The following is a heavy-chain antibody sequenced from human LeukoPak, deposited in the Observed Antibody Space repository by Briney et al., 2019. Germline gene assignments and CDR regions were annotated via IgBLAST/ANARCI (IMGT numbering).Heavy chain of an antibody. V-gene: IGHV1-8*02. CDR2: VHPDNGNT. J-gene: IGHJ5*02. CDR1: GYPFTNWE. CDR3: ATGPRNDP. Sequence: ASVKVSCKTSGYPFTNWEINWVRQAAGQGLEWLGWVHPDNGNTNYAQRFRGRVTMTRDTSTTTAYMELSGLRSNDTAVYFCATGPRNDPWGQGTLVTVSS.